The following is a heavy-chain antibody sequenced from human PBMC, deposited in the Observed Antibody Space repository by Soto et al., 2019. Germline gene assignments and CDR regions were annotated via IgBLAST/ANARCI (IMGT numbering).Heavy chain of an antibody. CDR3: TRRGTTADYGMDI. V-gene: IGHV3-73*01. J-gene: IGHJ6*02. CDR1: GFTFSGSA. CDR2: IRSKANSYAT. D-gene: IGHD4-17*01. Sequence: GGSLRLSCAASGFTFSGSAMHWVRQASGKGLEWVGRIRSKANSYATAYAASVKGRFTISRDDSKNTAYLQMNSLKTEDTAVYSCTRRGTTADYGMDIWGQGTTVTVYS.